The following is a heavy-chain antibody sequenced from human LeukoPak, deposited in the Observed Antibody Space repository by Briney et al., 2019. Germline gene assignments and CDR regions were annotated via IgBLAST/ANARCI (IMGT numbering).Heavy chain of an antibody. CDR1: GFTVSSNY. D-gene: IGHD3-22*01. J-gene: IGHJ4*02. V-gene: IGHV3-53*01. Sequence: GGSLRLSCAASGFTVSSNYMSWVRQAPGKGLEWVSVIYSGGSTYYADSVKGRFTISRDNSKNTLYLQMNSLRAEDTAVYYCARDYYDSSGYYTSWYFDYWGQGALVTVSS. CDR3: ARDYYDSSGYYTSWYFDY. CDR2: IYSGGST.